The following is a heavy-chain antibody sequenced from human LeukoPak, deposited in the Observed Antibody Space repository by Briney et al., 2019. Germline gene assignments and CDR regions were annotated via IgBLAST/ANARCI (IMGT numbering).Heavy chain of an antibody. CDR2: IVYSGST. V-gene: IGHV4-39*07. CDR1: GGSISTSNYY. J-gene: IGHJ5*02. CDR3: ARSWDSSSSNGFDP. D-gene: IGHD6-6*01. Sequence: SETLSLTCTVSGGSISTSNYYWGWIRQPPGKGLEWIGNIVYSGSTYYSPSLKSRVTISLDTSRNQFSLQLNSVTPEDTAVYYGARSWDSSSSNGFDPWGQGTLVTVSS.